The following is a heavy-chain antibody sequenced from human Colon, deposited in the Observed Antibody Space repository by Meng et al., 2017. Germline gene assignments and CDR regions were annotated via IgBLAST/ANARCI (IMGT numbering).Heavy chain of an antibody. J-gene: IGHJ4*02. Sequence: QVQLQQSGPGLVKPSQPLSLTCVISGDSVSSNTAAWNWIRQSPSRGREWLGRTYYRSKWYNEYAVSVKSRMTFNADTSKNQVSLQVNSVTPEDTAVYYCARDHGYSYGLPLDYWGQGILVTVSS. CDR2: TYYRSKWYN. CDR1: GDSVSSNTAA. CDR3: ARDHGYSYGLPLDY. V-gene: IGHV6-1*01. D-gene: IGHD5-18*01.